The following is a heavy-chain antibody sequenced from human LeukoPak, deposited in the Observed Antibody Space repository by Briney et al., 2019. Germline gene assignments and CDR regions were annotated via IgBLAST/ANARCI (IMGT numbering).Heavy chain of an antibody. J-gene: IGHJ4*02. CDR2: IYSGGST. CDR3: ARDLGSRWYRGRGDY. CDR1: GFTVGSNY. V-gene: IGHV3-66*01. Sequence: PGGSLRLSCAASGFTVGSNYMSWVRQAPGKGLEWVSVIYSGGSTYYADSVKGRFTISRDNSKNTLYLQMNSLRAEDTAVYYCARDLGSRWYRGRGDYWGQGTLVTVSS. D-gene: IGHD6-13*01.